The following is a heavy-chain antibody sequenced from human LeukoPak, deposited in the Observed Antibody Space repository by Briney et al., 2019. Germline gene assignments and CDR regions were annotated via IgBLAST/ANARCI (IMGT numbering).Heavy chain of an antibody. CDR2: INHSGST. J-gene: IGHJ4*02. CDR3: ATLVSTRYYFDY. CDR1: GGSFSGYY. V-gene: IGHV4-34*01. D-gene: IGHD5/OR15-5a*01. Sequence: SETLSLTCAVYGGSFSGYYWSWIRQPPGKGLEWIGEINHSGSTNYNPSLKSRVTMSGDTSKNQFSLRLTSVTAADTAVYFCATLVSTRYYFDYWGQGTLVTVSS.